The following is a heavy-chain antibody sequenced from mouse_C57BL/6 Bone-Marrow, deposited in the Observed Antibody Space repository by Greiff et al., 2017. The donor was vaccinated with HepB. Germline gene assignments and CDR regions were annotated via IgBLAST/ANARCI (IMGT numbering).Heavy chain of an antibody. CDR2: IRNKANGYTT. D-gene: IGHD2-4*01. V-gene: IGHV7-3*01. CDR1: GFTFTDYY. Sequence: EVKLMESGGGLVQPGGSLSLSCAASGFTFTDYYMSWVRQPPGKALEWLGFIRNKANGYTTEYSASVKGRFTISRDNSQSILYLQMNALRAEDSATYYCARSLYDYEYFDYWGQGTTLTVSS. CDR3: ARSLYDYEYFDY. J-gene: IGHJ2*01.